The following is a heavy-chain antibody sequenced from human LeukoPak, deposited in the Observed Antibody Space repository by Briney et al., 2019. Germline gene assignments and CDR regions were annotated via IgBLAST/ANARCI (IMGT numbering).Heavy chain of an antibody. CDR3: ARRREYSGYILDY. CDR2: IYPGDSDT. J-gene: IGHJ4*02. V-gene: IGHV5-51*01. Sequence: GESLQISCKGSGCFFTSYWIVWVRQMPGKDLEWMGIIYPGDSDTRYSPSFQGQVTISADKSISTAYLQWSSLKASDTAMYYCARRREYSGYILDYWGQGTLVTVSS. D-gene: IGHD5-12*01. CDR1: GCFFTSYW.